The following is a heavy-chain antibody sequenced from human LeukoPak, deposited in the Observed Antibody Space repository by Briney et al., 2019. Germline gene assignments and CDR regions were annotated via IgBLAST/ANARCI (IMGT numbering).Heavy chain of an antibody. CDR3: TRDHCSFANCYEDSYHGMDV. D-gene: IGHD2-2*01. CDR2: INPNNGGP. Sequence: GASVKVSCKASGYTFTDYYMHWVRQAPGQGLEWMGWINPNNGGPTYAQNFQGRVTMTRDTSISTVYMELRRLRSDDSAIYYCTRDHCSFANCYEDSYHGMDVWGQGTTVTVSS. CDR1: GYTFTDYY. J-gene: IGHJ6*02. V-gene: IGHV1-2*02.